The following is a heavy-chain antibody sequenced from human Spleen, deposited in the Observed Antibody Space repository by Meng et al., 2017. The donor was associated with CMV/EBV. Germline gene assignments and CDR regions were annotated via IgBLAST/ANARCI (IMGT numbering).Heavy chain of an antibody. CDR1: GDFISRSSYY. Sequence: CTVSGDFISRSSYYWGWIRQTPAKGLEWIGDIYYSGNTRYNPSLKSRVTISLDTSKNQFSLNLYFVTAADTAVYYCARHRLDYGDHPWGQGTLVTVSS. CDR3: ARHRLDYGDHP. J-gene: IGHJ5*02. CDR2: IYYSGNT. D-gene: IGHD4-17*01. V-gene: IGHV4-39*01.